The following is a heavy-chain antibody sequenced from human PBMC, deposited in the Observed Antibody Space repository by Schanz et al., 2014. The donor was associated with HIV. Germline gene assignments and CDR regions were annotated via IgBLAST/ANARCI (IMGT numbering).Heavy chain of an antibody. CDR1: GFTFSSSG. D-gene: IGHD3-16*01. CDR3: ARVWADYGMDV. CDR2: MWYDESHK. Sequence: QVQLVESGGGVVQPGRSLKLSCTASGFTFSSSGMHWVRQAPGKGLEWVAAMWYDESHKGYADSVKGRFTISRDNAKNTLYLQMNSLRAEDTALYYCARVWADYGMDVWGQGTTVTVSS. V-gene: IGHV3-33*01. J-gene: IGHJ6*02.